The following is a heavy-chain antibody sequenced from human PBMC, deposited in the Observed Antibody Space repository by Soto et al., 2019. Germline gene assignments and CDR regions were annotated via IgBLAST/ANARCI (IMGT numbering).Heavy chain of an antibody. CDR3: ARGLGRELLSPFDC. Sequence: EVPLVESGGGLVQPGGSLRLSCAASGFTFSSYAMHWVRQAPGKGLEYISTVSANGGSTYYADSVKGRFIISRDNSKNTLYLQMGSPRAEDMAVYFCARGLGRELLSPFDCWGQGTLVTVSS. CDR1: GFTFSSYA. D-gene: IGHD1-26*01. CDR2: VSANGGST. J-gene: IGHJ4*02. V-gene: IGHV3-64*07.